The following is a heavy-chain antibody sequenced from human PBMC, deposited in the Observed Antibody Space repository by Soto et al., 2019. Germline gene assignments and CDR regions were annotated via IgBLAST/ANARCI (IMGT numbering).Heavy chain of an antibody. CDR3: ARDHHGYYYYGMDV. CDR1: GFTVSSNY. Sequence: EVQLVESGGGLIQPGGSLRLSCAASGFTVSSNYMSWVRQAPGKGLEWVSVIYSGGSTYYADSVKGRFTISRDNSKNTLYLQMNSLRAGDTAVYYCARDHHGYYYYGMDVWGQGTTVTVSS. CDR2: IYSGGST. J-gene: IGHJ6*02. V-gene: IGHV3-53*01.